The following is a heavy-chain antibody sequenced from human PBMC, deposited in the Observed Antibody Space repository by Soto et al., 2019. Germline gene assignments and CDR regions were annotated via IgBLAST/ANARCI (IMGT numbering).Heavy chain of an antibody. CDR1: GFTFSSYA. Sequence: QVQLVESGGGVVQPGRSLRLSCAASGFTFSSYAMHWVRQAPGKGLEWVAVISYDGSNKYYADSVKGRFTISRDNSKNTLSLQMNSLRAEDTAVYYCANFYGSGVADYYYYYGMDVW. V-gene: IGHV3-30-3*01. J-gene: IGHJ6*01. CDR3: ANFYGSGVADYYYYYGMDV. CDR2: ISYDGSNK. D-gene: IGHD3-10*01.